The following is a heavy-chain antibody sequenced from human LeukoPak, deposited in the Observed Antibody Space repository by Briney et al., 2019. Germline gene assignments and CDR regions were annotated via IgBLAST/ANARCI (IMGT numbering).Heavy chain of an antibody. J-gene: IGHJ4*02. V-gene: IGHV3-7*01. CDR3: ARDILTAYFEF. CDR2: IKQDGSEK. CDR1: GFTFSSYW. Sequence: PGGSLRLSCAASGFTFSSYWMTWVRQAPGKGLEWVANIKQDGSEKFYVDSVKGRFTISRDNVKNSLYLQMSSLRDEDTAVYYCARDILTAYFEFWGQGTLVSVSS. D-gene: IGHD3-9*01.